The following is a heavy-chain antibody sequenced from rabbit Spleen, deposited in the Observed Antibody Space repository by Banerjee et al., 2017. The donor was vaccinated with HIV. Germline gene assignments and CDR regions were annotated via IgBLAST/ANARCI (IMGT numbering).Heavy chain of an antibody. CDR3: ARVLTGIIGWNFYL. V-gene: IGHV1S45*01. D-gene: IGHD1-1*01. Sequence: QQQLVEYGGGLVQPGASLTLTCKASVISFSDTDVMCWVRQAPGKVLEWIACINTYTVKSVYASWATGRFTFSRTSSTTVTLQMTSLTAADTAAYFCARVLTGIIGWNFYLWGQGTLVTVS. CDR2: INTYTVKS. CDR1: VISFSDTDV. J-gene: IGHJ4*01.